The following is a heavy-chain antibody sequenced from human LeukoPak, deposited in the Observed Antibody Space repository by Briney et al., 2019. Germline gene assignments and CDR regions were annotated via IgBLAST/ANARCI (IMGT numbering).Heavy chain of an antibody. V-gene: IGHV4-34*01. D-gene: IGHD3-10*01. Sequence: SDTLSLTCAVYGGSFSGYYWSWIRQPPGKGLEWIGEINHSGSTNYNPSLKSRVTISVDTSKNQFSLKLSSVTAADTAVYYCARGGGGYGSGTPHYYYGMDVWGKGTTVTVPS. CDR1: GGSFSGYY. CDR2: INHSGST. J-gene: IGHJ6*04. CDR3: ARGGGGYGSGTPHYYYGMDV.